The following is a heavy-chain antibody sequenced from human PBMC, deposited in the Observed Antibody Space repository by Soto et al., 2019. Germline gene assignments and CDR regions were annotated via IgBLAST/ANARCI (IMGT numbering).Heavy chain of an antibody. CDR2: IYPPNSDP. CDR1: TYTFTNYW. Sequence: GESLKISCKGSTYTFTNYWIGWVRQMPGKGQECMGRIYPPNSDPKYRLTIQVQATNTAYKPIRTAFLRWSSVKSSCTAMYYCTSLPYHNSYSGFDYWGQGTPVTVSS. J-gene: IGHJ4*02. D-gene: IGHD4-4*01. V-gene: IGHV5-51*01. CDR3: TSLPYHNSYSGFDY.